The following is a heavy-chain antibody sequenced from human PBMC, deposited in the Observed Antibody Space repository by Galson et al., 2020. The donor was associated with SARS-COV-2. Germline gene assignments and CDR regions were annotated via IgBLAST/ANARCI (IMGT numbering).Heavy chain of an antibody. CDR1: GFTFSDYY. V-gene: IGHV3-11*01. Sequence: TGGSLRLSCAASGFTFSDYYMSWIRQAPGKGLEWVSYISSSGSTIFYADSVKGRFTISRDNAKKSLYLQMNSLRAEDTAVYYCARVSMRSETLVAEYWYFDLWGRGTLGTVSS. D-gene: IGHD5-12*01. CDR3: ARVSMRSETLVAEYWYFDL. J-gene: IGHJ2*01. CDR2: ISSSGSTI.